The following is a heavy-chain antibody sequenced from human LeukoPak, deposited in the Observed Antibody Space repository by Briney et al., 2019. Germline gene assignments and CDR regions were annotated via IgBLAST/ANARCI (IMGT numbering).Heavy chain of an antibody. V-gene: IGHV3-30*19. CDR3: ARAGYSSSYLDY. CDR2: ISYDESNK. Sequence: GGSLRLSCADSGFTFSSYDMHWVGQAPGKGLEWVAFISYDESNKYYAVSVRGRFTISRDNYKYALYLQMNSLRTEDTAVYYCARAGYSSSYLDYWGQGTLVSVSS. CDR1: GFTFSSYD. D-gene: IGHD6-13*01. J-gene: IGHJ4*02.